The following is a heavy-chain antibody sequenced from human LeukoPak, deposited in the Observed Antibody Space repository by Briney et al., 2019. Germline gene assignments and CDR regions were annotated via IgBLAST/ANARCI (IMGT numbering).Heavy chain of an antibody. Sequence: SETLSLTCTVSGGSISSSSYYWGWIRQPPGKGLEWIGRIYYSGSTYYNPSLKSRVTISVDTSKNQFALQLNSVNPEDTAVYYCARDIGAYYGSGSNWCDPWGQGTLVSLSS. J-gene: IGHJ5*02. CDR2: IYYSGST. V-gene: IGHV4-39*06. CDR3: ARDIGAYYGSGSNWCDP. D-gene: IGHD3-10*01. CDR1: GGSISSSSYY.